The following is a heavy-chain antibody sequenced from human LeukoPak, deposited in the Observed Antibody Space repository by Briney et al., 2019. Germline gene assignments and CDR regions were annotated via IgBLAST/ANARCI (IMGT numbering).Heavy chain of an antibody. CDR2: IYYSGST. D-gene: IGHD6-6*01. V-gene: IGHV4-59*08. Sequence: PSETLSLTCTVSGGSISSYYWSWIRQPPGKGLEWIGYIYYSGSTNYNPSLKSRVTISVDTSKNQFSLKLSSVTAADTAVYYCARHNSSYPFDYWGQGTLVTVSS. CDR1: GGSISSYY. CDR3: ARHNSSYPFDY. J-gene: IGHJ4*02.